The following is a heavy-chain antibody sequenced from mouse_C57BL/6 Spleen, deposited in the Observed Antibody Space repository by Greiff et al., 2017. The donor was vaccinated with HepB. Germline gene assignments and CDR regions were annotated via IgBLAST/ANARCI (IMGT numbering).Heavy chain of an antibody. J-gene: IGHJ2*01. CDR1: GYTFTTYG. CDR2: IYPRSGNT. V-gene: IGHV1-81*01. CDR3: ARGSMIKNYFDD. Sequence: QVHVKQSGAELARPGASVKLSCKASGYTFTTYGISWVKQRTGQGLEWIGEIYPRSGNTYYNEKFKGKATLTADESSSTAYMELRSLTSEDSAVYFCARGSMIKNYFDDWGQGTTLTVSS. D-gene: IGHD2-4*01.